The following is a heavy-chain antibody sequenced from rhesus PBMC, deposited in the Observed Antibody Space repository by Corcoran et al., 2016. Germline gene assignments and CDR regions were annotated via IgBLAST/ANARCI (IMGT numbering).Heavy chain of an antibody. J-gene: IGHJ2*01. Sequence: QVQLQESGPGLVKPSETLSLICAVSGGSISGGYGWSWIRQPPGKGLEGIGHIFGSIGSNYYNPSLRSRVTISRDTSKNQCSLNLSSVTAADTAVYYCARGYSWNNVGWYFDLWGPGTPITISS. D-gene: IGHD1-20*01. V-gene: IGHV4S7*01. CDR3: ARGYSWNNVGWYFDL. CDR2: IFGSIGSN. CDR1: GGSISGGYG.